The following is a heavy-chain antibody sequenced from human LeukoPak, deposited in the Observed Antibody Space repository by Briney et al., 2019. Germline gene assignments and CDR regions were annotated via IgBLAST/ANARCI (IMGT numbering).Heavy chain of an antibody. CDR3: TTDGGEGATYSFFDY. V-gene: IGHV3-15*01. CDR2: MKSKTDGGTT. J-gene: IGHJ4*02. CDR1: GFTFSNAW. Sequence: GGSLRLSCAASGFTFSNAWMSWVRQATGKGLEWVCRMKSKTDGGTTDYAAPVKGRFTISRDDSKNTLYLQMNSMKTEDTAVYYCTTDGGEGATYSFFDYWGQGTLVTVSS. D-gene: IGHD1-26*01.